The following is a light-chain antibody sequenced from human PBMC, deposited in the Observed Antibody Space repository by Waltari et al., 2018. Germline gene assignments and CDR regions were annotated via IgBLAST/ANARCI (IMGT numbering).Light chain of an antibody. J-gene: IGLJ2*01. CDR2: GDN. CDR1: KVGRKN. CDR3: QVWDSCSNNAL. V-gene: IGLV3-21*02. Sequence: SYDLTQPPAVAAASGQAARSTCGGDKVGRKNVHWYQQKSQKAPVVVTCGDNKRPSVIPDRFSGSNSGRITSLIIGVVEAGDGADYYCQVWDSCSNNALFGGGTRLTVL.